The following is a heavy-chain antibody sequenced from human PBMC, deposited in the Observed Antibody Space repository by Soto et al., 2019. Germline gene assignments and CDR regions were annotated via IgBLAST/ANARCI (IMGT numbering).Heavy chain of an antibody. Sequence: VASVKVSCKASGGTFSSYAISWVRQAPGQGLEWMGGIIPIFGTANYAQKFQGRVTITADESTSTAYMELSSLRSEDTAVYYCARMAEMATTWFDPWGQGTLVTVSS. D-gene: IGHD5-12*01. V-gene: IGHV1-69*13. CDR3: ARMAEMATTWFDP. CDR2: IIPIFGTA. CDR1: GGTFSSYA. J-gene: IGHJ5*02.